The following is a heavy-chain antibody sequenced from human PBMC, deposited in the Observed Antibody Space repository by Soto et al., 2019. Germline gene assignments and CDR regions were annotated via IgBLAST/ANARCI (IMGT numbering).Heavy chain of an antibody. Sequence: SLRLSWAAADFDFSIGGIHWVRQAPGKGLEWVAASSYDGRETFYADSAKGRFTVSKEMSKNTAFLQMNALRHEDTAVYFCARDSGWPILNFDNWGQGTPVTVSS. D-gene: IGHD3-10*01. CDR3: ARDSGWPILNFDN. V-gene: IGHV3-30*03. J-gene: IGHJ4*02. CDR1: DFDFSIGG. CDR2: SSYDGRET.